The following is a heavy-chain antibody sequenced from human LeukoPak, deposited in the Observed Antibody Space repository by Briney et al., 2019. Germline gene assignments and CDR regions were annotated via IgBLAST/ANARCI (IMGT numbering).Heavy chain of an antibody. CDR2: IYYSGST. CDR1: GGSISSGDYY. CDR3: ARDPGSEIDY. Sequence: SETLSLTCTVSGGSISSGDYYWRWIRQPPGKGLEWIGYIYYSGSTYYNPSLNSRVTISVDTSKNQFSLKLSSVTAADTAVYYCARDPGSEIDYWGQGTLVTVSS. J-gene: IGHJ4*02. V-gene: IGHV4-30-4*08.